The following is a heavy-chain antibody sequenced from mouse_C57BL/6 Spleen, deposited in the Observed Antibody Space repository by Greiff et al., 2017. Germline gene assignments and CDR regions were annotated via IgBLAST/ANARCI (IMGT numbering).Heavy chain of an antibody. CDR2: IDPETGGT. CDR3: TRESRFAY. Sequence: QVQLKQSGAELVRPGASVTLSCKASGYTFTDYEMHWVKQTPVHGLEWIGAIDPETGGTAYNQKIKGKAILTADKSSSTAYMELRSLTSEDSSVYYCTRESRFAYWGQGTLVTVSA. CDR1: GYTFTDYE. V-gene: IGHV1-15*01. J-gene: IGHJ3*01.